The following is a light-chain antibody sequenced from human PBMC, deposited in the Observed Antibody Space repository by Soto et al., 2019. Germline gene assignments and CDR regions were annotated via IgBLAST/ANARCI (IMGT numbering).Light chain of an antibody. CDR1: QSISSW. Sequence: DIQLTQSPSFLSASLGDRLTITCRASQSISSWLAWYQQKPGKAPKLLIYDASSLESGVPSRFSGSGSGTEFTLTISSLQPDDFATYYCQQYNSYWTFGQGTKVDI. J-gene: IGKJ1*01. CDR3: QQYNSYWT. CDR2: DAS. V-gene: IGKV1-5*01.